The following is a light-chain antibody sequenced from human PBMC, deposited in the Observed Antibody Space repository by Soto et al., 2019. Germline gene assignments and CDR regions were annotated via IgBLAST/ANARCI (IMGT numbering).Light chain of an antibody. CDR3: CTDACSYKV. CDR1: SSDVGAYDY. V-gene: IGLV2-11*01. CDR2: HVS. J-gene: IGLJ1*01. Sequence: QSALTQPRSVSGSPGQSVTISCTGTSSDVGAYDYVSWYQQHPGKAPKLLIYHVSKRPSGVPDRFSGSKSGNTASLTISGLQAEDEADYYCCTDACSYKVFGIGTKVTVL.